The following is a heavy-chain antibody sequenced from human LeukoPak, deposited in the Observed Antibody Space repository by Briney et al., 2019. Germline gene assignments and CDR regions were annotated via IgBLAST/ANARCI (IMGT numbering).Heavy chain of an antibody. Sequence: PGGSLRLSCAASGFTFSSYTMSWVRQAPGKGLEWVSGISISGGSTYYADSVKGRFTISRDNSKNTLYLQMNGLRAEDTAAYYCATKGTGLSDYWGQGTLVTVSS. V-gene: IGHV3-23*01. CDR2: ISISGGST. CDR3: ATKGTGLSDY. J-gene: IGHJ4*02. D-gene: IGHD1-1*01. CDR1: GFTFSSYT.